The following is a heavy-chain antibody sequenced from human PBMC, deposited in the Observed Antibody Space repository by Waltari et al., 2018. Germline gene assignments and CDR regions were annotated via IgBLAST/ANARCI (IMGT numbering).Heavy chain of an antibody. CDR3: ARLEGPTVLGGLFDY. CDR2: IYTPGTT. V-gene: IGHV4-61*02. CDR1: SASISSGLYY. D-gene: IGHD3-16*01. J-gene: IGHJ4*02. Sequence: QVQLRESGPRLVRPSQTLSLTCTVSSASISSGLYYWSWVRPPASQGLEWVGHIYTPGTTNYNPSLRSRVTISLDTSKNQFSLNLNSVTAADTAMYYCARLEGPTVLGGLFDYWGQGTLVTVSS.